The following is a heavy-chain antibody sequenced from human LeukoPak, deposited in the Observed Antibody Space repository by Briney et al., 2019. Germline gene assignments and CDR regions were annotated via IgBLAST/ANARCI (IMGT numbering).Heavy chain of an antibody. CDR2: ISYDGSNK. CDR3: AKDHRWGSEGGLYYFDY. Sequence: PGGSLRLSCAASGFTFSSYGMHWVRQAPGKGVEWVAVISYDGSNKYYADSVKGRFTISRDNSKNTLYLQMNGLRAEDTAVYYCAKDHRWGSEGGLYYFDYWGQGTLVTVSS. D-gene: IGHD7-27*01. V-gene: IGHV3-30*18. J-gene: IGHJ4*02. CDR1: GFTFSSYG.